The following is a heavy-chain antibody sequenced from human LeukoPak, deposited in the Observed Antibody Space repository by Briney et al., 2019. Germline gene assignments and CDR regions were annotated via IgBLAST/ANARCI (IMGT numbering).Heavy chain of an antibody. CDR3: AKDRTNYDFWSGSFDY. V-gene: IGHV3-23*01. CDR1: GFTFSSYA. J-gene: IGHJ4*02. D-gene: IGHD3-3*01. Sequence: TGGSLRLSCAASGFTFSSYAMSWVRQAPGKGLEWVSAISGSGGSTYYADSVKGRFTISRDNSKNTLYLQMNSLRAEDTAVYYCAKDRTNYDFWSGSFDYWGQGTLVTVSS. CDR2: ISGSGGST.